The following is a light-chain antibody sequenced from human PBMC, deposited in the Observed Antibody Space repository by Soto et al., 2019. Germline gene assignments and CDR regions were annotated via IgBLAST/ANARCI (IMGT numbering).Light chain of an antibody. Sequence: IQLTQSPSSLSASVGDRVTITCRASQGLSSYLAWYQQKPGKAPKLLIYAASTLQTGVPSRFSGSESGTDFTLTISSLQPEDFATYYCQQVNNYPLTFGQGTKVDIK. CDR1: QGLSSY. CDR2: AAS. V-gene: IGKV1-9*01. CDR3: QQVNNYPLT. J-gene: IGKJ1*01.